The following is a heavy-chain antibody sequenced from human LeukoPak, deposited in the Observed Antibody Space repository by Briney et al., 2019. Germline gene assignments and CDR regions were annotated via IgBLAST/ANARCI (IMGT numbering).Heavy chain of an antibody. V-gene: IGHV4-59*01. J-gene: IGHJ3*02. CDR1: GGSISSNY. Sequence: SETLSLTCSVSGGSISSNYWSWIRQPPGKELEWIGYLYYSGSTNYNPSLKSRATISVDTSKDQFSLNLTSVTAADTAVYYCARGISGNYYAVDIWGQGTMVTVSS. CDR3: ARGISGNYYAVDI. D-gene: IGHD1-26*01. CDR2: LYYSGST.